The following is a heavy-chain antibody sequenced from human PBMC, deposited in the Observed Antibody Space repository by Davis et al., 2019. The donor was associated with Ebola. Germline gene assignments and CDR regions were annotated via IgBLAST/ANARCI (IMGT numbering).Heavy chain of an antibody. CDR3: ARDRRKGILEWLRPPLYYGMDV. Sequence: ASVKVSCKASGYTFTSYGISWVRQAPGQGLEWMGWISAYNDNTNYAQKLQGRVTITADKSTSTAYMELSSLRSEDTAVYYCARDRRKGILEWLRPPLYYGMDVWGQGTTVTVSS. D-gene: IGHD3-3*01. CDR2: ISAYNDNT. V-gene: IGHV1-18*01. J-gene: IGHJ6*02. CDR1: GYTFTSYG.